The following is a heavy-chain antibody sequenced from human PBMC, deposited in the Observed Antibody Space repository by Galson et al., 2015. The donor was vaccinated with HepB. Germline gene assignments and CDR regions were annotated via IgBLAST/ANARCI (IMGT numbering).Heavy chain of an antibody. J-gene: IGHJ3*02. CDR2: ISWNSGSI. V-gene: IGHV3-9*01. CDR3: AKDSEFNTFDI. D-gene: IGHD2/OR15-2a*01. CDR1: GFTFDDYA. Sequence: SLRLSCAASGFTFDDYAMHWVRQAPGKGLEWVSGISWNSGSIGYADSVKGRFTISRNNAKNSLYLQMNSLRAEDTALYYCAKDSEFNTFDIWGQGTMVTVSS.